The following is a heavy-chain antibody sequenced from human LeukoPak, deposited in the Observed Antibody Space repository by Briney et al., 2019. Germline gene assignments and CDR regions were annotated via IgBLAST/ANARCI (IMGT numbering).Heavy chain of an antibody. CDR3: ARLLTTVTTNWFDP. CDR1: GFTFSSFS. CDR2: IKYDGSGK. Sequence: GGSLRLSCAASGFTFSSFSMTWVRQAPGKGLEGVANIKYDGSGKYYVDSVKGRFTISRDNAKNSLYLQMNSLRAEDTAVYYCARLLTTVTTNWFDPWGQGTLVTVSS. V-gene: IGHV3-7*01. D-gene: IGHD4-17*01. J-gene: IGHJ5*02.